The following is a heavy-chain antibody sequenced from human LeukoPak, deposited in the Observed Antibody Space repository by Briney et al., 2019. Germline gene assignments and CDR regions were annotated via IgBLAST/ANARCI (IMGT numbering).Heavy chain of an antibody. Sequence: GGSLRLSCAASGFTFSSNSMNWVRQPPGKGLEWVSSIDSSGRDTYYAGSVKGRFTISRDNAKNSLYLQMNSLRAEDTAVYYCARELAARQDLDHWGQGTLVTVSS. V-gene: IGHV3-21*01. CDR3: ARELAARQDLDH. D-gene: IGHD6-6*01. J-gene: IGHJ4*02. CDR1: GFTFSSNS. CDR2: IDSSGRDT.